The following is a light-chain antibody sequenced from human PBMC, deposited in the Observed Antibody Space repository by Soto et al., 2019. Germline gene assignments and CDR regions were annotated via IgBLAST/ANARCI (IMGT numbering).Light chain of an antibody. CDR2: EVS. Sequence: QSALTQPASVSGSPGQSITISCTGTSSDVGGYNYVSWYQQHPGKAPKLIIFEVSNRPSGVSNRFSGSKSGNTASLTISGLQADDEADYYCNSYTSSSTHYVFGTGTKVTVL. CDR3: NSYTSSSTHYV. J-gene: IGLJ1*01. CDR1: SSDVGGYNY. V-gene: IGLV2-14*01.